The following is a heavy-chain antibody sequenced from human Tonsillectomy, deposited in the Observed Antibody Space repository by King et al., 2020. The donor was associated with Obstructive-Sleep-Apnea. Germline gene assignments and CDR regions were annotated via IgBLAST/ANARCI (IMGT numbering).Heavy chain of an antibody. Sequence: VQLQESGPGLVKPSETLSLTCTASGGSISSYYWSWIRQPAGKGLEWIGRIYSSGSTNYNPSLKSRVTMSVDTSKNQFSLKLSSVTAADTAVYYCARWGINLGYCSSTSCYKSAFDIWGQGTRVTVSS. J-gene: IGHJ3*02. V-gene: IGHV4-4*07. CDR1: GGSISSYY. CDR2: IYSSGST. D-gene: IGHD2-2*02. CDR3: ARWGINLGYCSSTSCYKSAFDI.